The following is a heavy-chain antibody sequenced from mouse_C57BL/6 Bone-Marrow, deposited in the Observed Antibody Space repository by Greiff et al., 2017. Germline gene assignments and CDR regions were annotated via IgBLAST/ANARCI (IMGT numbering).Heavy chain of an antibody. Sequence: EVQVVESGGGLVQPGGSLKLSCAASGFTFSDYYMYWVRQTPEKRLEWVAYISTGGGSTYYPDTVKGRFTISRDNAKNTPYLQMSRLKSEDTAMYYCARSAGSSYSGLAYWGQGTLVTVSA. D-gene: IGHD1-1*01. J-gene: IGHJ3*01. CDR2: ISTGGGST. CDR3: ARSAGSSYSGLAY. V-gene: IGHV5-12*01. CDR1: GFTFSDYY.